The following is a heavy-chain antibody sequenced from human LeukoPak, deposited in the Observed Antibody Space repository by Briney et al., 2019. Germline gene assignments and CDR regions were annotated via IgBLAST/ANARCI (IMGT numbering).Heavy chain of an antibody. CDR1: GFTFSSSA. V-gene: IGHV3-23*01. CDR3: AKGGIYNSGFDY. Sequence: GGSLRLSCAASGFTFSSSAMSWVRQAPGKGLEWVLVISETGGDTYYAASAKGRFTISRDNSKSTLSLQMISLRAEATAVYYCAKGGIYNSGFDYWGQGTLVTVSS. CDR2: ISETGGDT. J-gene: IGHJ4*02. D-gene: IGHD1-1*01.